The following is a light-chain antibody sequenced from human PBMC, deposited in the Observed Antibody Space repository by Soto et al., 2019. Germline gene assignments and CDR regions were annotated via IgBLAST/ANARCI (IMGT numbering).Light chain of an antibody. V-gene: IGKV3-11*01. CDR1: QDINTY. J-gene: IGKJ4*01. CDR2: DAS. CDR3: QHRYNWPLT. Sequence: EVVLTQSPVTLSLSPGEKVTLSCRASQDINTYLGWYQQKPGQPPRLLMYDASNRASGVPARFGGSGSGTDFTLTIDTPEPEDFAIYYCQHRYNWPLTFGAGTRVEIK.